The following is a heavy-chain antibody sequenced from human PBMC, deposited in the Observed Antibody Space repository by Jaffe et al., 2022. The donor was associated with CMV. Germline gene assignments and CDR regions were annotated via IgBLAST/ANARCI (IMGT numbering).Heavy chain of an antibody. V-gene: IGHV2-70*15. CDR3: ARISGYYYYMDV. CDR2: IDWDDDK. CDR1: GFSLSTSGMC. D-gene: IGHD3-10*01. Sequence: QVTLRESGPALVKPTQTLTLTCTFSGFSLSTSGMCVSWIRQPPGKALEWLARIDWDDDKYYSTSLKTRLTISKDTSKNQVVLTMTNMDPVDTATYYCARISGYYYYMDVWGKGTTVTVSS. J-gene: IGHJ6*03.